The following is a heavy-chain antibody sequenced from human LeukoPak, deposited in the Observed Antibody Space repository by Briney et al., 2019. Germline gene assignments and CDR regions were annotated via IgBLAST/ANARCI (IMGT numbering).Heavy chain of an antibody. CDR3: ASTDIVLMVYTN. D-gene: IGHD2-8*01. J-gene: IGHJ4*02. V-gene: IGHV4-34*01. CDR2: INHSGST. Sequence: PSETLSLTCAVYGGSFSGYYWSWIRQPPGKGLEWIGEINHSGSTNYNPSLKSRVTISVDTSKNQFSLKLSSVTAADTAVYYCASTDIVLMVYTNWGQGTLVTVSS. CDR1: GGSFSGYY.